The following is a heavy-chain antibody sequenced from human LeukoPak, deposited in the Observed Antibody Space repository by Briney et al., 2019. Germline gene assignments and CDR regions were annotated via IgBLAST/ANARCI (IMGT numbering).Heavy chain of an antibody. CDR1: GGSISGYY. CDR3: ARTPGDDFWSYYFDY. CDR2: IYYSGGN. J-gene: IGHJ4*02. D-gene: IGHD3-3*01. V-gene: IGHV4-59*01. Sequence: KPSETLSLICTVSGGSISGYYWSWIRQPPGKGLEWIGNIYYSGGNKYSPSLKSRVTISVDTSKNQFSLKLSSVTAADTAVYYCARTPGDDFWSYYFDYWGQGTLVTVSS.